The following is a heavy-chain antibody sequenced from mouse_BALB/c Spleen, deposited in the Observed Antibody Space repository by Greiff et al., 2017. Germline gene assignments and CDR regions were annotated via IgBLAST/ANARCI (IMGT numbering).Heavy chain of an antibody. CDR2: ISSGGSYT. Sequence: EVKLVESGGGLVKPGGSLKLSCAASGFTFSSYALSWVRQSPEKRLEWVAEISSGGSYTYYPDTVTGRFTISRDNAKNTLYMEMSSLRSEDTAMYYCARTEWDAPAYGGQETLVTVSA. J-gene: IGHJ3*01. D-gene: IGHD4-1*01. V-gene: IGHV5-9-4*01. CDR3: ARTEWDAPAY. CDR1: GFTFSSYA.